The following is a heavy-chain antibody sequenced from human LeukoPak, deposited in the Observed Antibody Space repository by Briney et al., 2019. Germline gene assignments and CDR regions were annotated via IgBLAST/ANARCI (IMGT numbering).Heavy chain of an antibody. CDR2: ISVGSDVI. D-gene: IGHD3-22*01. V-gene: IGHV3-23*01. CDR1: GFTSSNSA. CDR3: AKLALLDDTTVRDY. Sequence: GGSLRLSCAASGFTSSNSAMSWVRQAPGKGLEWVSAISVGSDVIYYADSVKGRFTISRDNSKNMVYLQMDSLRAEDTALYYCAKLALLDDTTVRDYWGQGTLVTVSS. J-gene: IGHJ4*02.